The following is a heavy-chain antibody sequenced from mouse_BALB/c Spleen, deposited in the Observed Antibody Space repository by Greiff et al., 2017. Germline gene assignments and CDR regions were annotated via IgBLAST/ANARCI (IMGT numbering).Heavy chain of an antibody. V-gene: IGHV5-9-4*01. CDR1: GFTFSSYA. CDR3: AREINVGFAY. CDR2: ISSGGSYT. Sequence: EVQLVESGGGLVKPGGSLKLSCAASGFTFSSYAMSWVRQSPEKRLEWVAEISSGGSYTYYPDTVTGRFTISRDNAKNTLYLEMSSLRSEDTAMYYCAREINVGFAYWGQGTLVTVSA. J-gene: IGHJ3*01.